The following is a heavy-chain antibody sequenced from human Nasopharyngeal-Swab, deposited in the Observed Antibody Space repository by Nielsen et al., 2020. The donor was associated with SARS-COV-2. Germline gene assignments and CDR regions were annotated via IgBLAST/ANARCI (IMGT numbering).Heavy chain of an antibody. J-gene: IGHJ4*02. V-gene: IGHV4-39*01. CDR1: GGSISSSSYY. CDR3: ARQVLTYYDFWSGPTPDY. CDR2: IYYSGRT. Sequence: SETLSLTCTVSGGSISSSSYYWGWIRQPPGQGLEWIGSIYYSGRTYYNPSLKSRVTISVDTSKNQFSLKLSSVTAADTAVYYCARQVLTYYDFWSGPTPDYWGQGTLVTVSS. D-gene: IGHD3-3*01.